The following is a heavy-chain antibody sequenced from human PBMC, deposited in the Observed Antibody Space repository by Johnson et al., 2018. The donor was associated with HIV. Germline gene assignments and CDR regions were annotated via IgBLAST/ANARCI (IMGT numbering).Heavy chain of an antibody. V-gene: IGHV3-20*04. J-gene: IGHJ3*02. D-gene: IGHD2-8*01. CDR2: IKWNGDTT. Sequence: MLLVESGGSVVRPGGSLRLSCEAWGFAFDDYGMSWVRQAPGEGLQWVSGIKWNGDTTTYADSVKGRFTISRDNAKRSLYLQLNSLRAEDTALYYCATLMVRSRAFDIWGQGTMVTVSS. CDR1: GFAFDDYG. CDR3: ATLMVRSRAFDI.